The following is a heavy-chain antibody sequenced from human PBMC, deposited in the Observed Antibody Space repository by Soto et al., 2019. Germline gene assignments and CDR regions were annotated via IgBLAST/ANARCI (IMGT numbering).Heavy chain of an antibody. CDR3: ARVGGYCSSTSCYAQDWFDP. V-gene: IGHV4-59*01. D-gene: IGHD2-2*01. Sequence: SETLSLTCTVSGGPISSYYWSWIRQPPGKGLEWIGYIYYSGSTNYNPSLKSRVTISVDTSKNQFSLKLSSVTAADTAVYYCARVGGYCSSTSCYAQDWFDPWGQGTLVTVSS. J-gene: IGHJ5*02. CDR1: GGPISSYY. CDR2: IYYSGST.